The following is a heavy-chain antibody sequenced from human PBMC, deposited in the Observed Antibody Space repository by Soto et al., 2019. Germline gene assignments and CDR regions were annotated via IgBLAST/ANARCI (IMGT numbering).Heavy chain of an antibody. CDR2: ISYDGSNK. D-gene: IGHD6-13*01. CDR1: GFTFSSYD. Sequence: LRLSCAASGFTFSSYDMHWVRQAPGKGLEWVAIISYDGSNKYYADSVKGRFTISRDNSKNSLYLQMNSLRAEDTAVYYCAKSKRSAAAGTNDYYCYMDVWGKGTTVTVSS. CDR3: AKSKRSAAAGTNDYYCYMDV. V-gene: IGHV3-30*18. J-gene: IGHJ6*03.